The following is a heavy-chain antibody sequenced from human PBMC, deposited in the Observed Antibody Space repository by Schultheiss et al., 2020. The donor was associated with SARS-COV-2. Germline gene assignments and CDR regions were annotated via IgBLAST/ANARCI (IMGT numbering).Heavy chain of an antibody. J-gene: IGHJ6*02. CDR2: INYSGNT. CDR3: ASTRGYHVRHGTDA. V-gene: IGHV4-34*01. D-gene: IGHD5-18*01. Sequence: SETLSLTCAVSGGSISSYYWSWIRQSPGKGLEWIGEINYSGNTNYKSSLKSRVTISVDTSKSQFSLKVSSVTAADTAVYYCASTRGYHVRHGTDAWGQGTTVTVSS. CDR1: GGSISSYY.